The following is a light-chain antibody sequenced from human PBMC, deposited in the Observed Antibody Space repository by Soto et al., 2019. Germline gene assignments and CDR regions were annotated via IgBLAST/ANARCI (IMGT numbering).Light chain of an antibody. CDR1: ISNIATNY. V-gene: IGLV1-47*01. J-gene: IGLJ1*01. Sequence: QSVLTQPPSVSGTPGQRVTISCSGGISNIATNYVHWFQQLPGTAHKVLSNRDNQRPSGVPDRFSGSKSGTSASLAISGLLSEDEAEYYCAAWDDTVRSYVFGTGTKVTVL. CDR2: RDN. CDR3: AAWDDTVRSYV.